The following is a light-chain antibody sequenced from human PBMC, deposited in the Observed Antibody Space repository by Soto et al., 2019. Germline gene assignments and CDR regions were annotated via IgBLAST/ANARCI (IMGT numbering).Light chain of an antibody. Sequence: EIVLMQSPGTLSLSPGERATLSCRASQTMTRAYLAWYQQKPGQAPRLLIYAASYRATGIPDRFSGSGSGTDFTLTISRLEPEDFAVYYCQQYGSSGTFGQGTKVDIK. CDR2: AAS. J-gene: IGKJ1*01. CDR3: QQYGSSGT. V-gene: IGKV3-20*01. CDR1: QTMTRAY.